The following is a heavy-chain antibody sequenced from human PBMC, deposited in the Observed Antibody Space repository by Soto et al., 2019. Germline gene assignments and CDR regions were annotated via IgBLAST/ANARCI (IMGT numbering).Heavy chain of an antibody. D-gene: IGHD4-17*01. J-gene: IGHJ4*02. Sequence: SETLSLTCTVSGGSISSYYWSWIRQPPGKGLEWIGYISYSGNTNYNPSLKSRVTISVDTSKNQFSLKLSSVTAADTAVYYCARGRTVTTIMYYFDYWGQGTLVPVSS. V-gene: IGHV4-59*08. CDR2: ISYSGNT. CDR1: GGSISSYY. CDR3: ARGRTVTTIMYYFDY.